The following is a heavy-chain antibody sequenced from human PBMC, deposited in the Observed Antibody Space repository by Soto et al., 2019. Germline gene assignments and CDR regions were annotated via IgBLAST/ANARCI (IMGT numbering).Heavy chain of an antibody. CDR1: GFTFSSYA. CDR2: ISYDGSNK. V-gene: IGHV3-30-3*01. D-gene: IGHD6-19*01. J-gene: IGHJ6*02. CDR3: ARDLEAVAGLRMDV. Sequence: PGGSLRLSCAASGFTFSSYAMHWVRQAPGKGLEWVAVISYDGSNKYYADSVKGRFTISRDNSKNTLYLQMNSLRAEDTAVYYCARDLEAVAGLRMDVWGQGTTVTVSS.